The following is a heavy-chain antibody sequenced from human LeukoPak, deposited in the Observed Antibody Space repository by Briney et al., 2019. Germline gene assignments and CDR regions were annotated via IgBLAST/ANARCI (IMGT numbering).Heavy chain of an antibody. V-gene: IGHV1-8*01. J-gene: IGHJ6*03. CDR2: MNPNSGNT. CDR3: ARGSLTPRYYYYYMDV. CDR1: GYTFTSYD. Sequence: ASVKVSCKASGYTFTSYDINWVRQATGQGLEWMGWMNPNSGNTGYAQKFQGRVTMTRNTSISTAYMELSSLRSEDTAMYYCARGSLTPRYYYYYMDVWGKGTTVTVSS.